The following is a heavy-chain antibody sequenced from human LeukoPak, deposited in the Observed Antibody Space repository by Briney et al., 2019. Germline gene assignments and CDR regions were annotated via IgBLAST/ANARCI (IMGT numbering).Heavy chain of an antibody. J-gene: IGHJ2*01. V-gene: IGHV4-59*08. Sequence: SETLSLTCTVSGASISSYYLSWVRQPPGQGLEWIGCMSDSGSTNYNPSPKGRVTISADTSKNHFSLKLSSVTAADTAVYYCTGRKYFALWGRGTLVTVSS. CDR2: MSDSGST. CDR3: TGRKYFAL. CDR1: GASISSYY.